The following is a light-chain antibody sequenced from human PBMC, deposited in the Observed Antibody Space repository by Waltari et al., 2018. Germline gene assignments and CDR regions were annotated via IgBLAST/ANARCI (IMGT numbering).Light chain of an antibody. CDR1: QSISRW. J-gene: IGKJ1*01. CDR3: QNYNSYSGTWT. CDR2: KAS. Sequence: DIQMTQSPSTLSASVGDRVTITCRASQSISRWLAWYQQQPGKAPNLLIYKASTLESGVPSRFSGSGSGTEFTVTISSLQSDDFATYYCQNYNSYSGTWTFGQGTKVEIK. V-gene: IGKV1-5*03.